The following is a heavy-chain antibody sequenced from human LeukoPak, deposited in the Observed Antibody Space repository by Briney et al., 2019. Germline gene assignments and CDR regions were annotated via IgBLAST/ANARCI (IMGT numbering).Heavy chain of an antibody. CDR1: GFTFSNAW. CDR3: ATDLGSSRPNF. V-gene: IGHV3-7*01. D-gene: IGHD6-13*01. CDR2: IKQDGSEK. Sequence: GGSLRLSCAASGFTFSNAWMSWVRQAPGKGLEWVANIKQDGSEKYYVDSAKGRFTISRDNAKNSLYLQMNSLRAEDTAVYYCATDLGSSRPNFWGQGILVTVSS. J-gene: IGHJ4*02.